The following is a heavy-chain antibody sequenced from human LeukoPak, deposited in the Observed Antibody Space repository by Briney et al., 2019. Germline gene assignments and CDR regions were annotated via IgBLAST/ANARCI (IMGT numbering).Heavy chain of an antibody. CDR2: INANSGGT. D-gene: IGHD5-12*01. CDR3: AGHSGFHLDSFDI. CDR1: GYSFTGYY. J-gene: IGHJ3*02. V-gene: IGHV1-2*02. Sequence: ASVKVSCKTSGYSFTGYYIHWVRQAPGQGLEWMGRINANSGGTNYAPKFQDRVTMTRDTSMSIVYMELSSLTSDDTAVYFCAGHSGFHLDSFDIWGQGTLVTVSS.